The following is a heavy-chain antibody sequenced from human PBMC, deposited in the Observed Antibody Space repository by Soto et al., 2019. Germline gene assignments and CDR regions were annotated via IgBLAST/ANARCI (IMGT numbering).Heavy chain of an antibody. V-gene: IGHV4-59*01. CDR2: IYNTGSA. Sequence: SETLSLTCTISGGSLSVYYWSWIRQSPGKGLEWLAFIYNTGSAYYNPSLKSRLTISIGTSRNDFSLNLRSVTAADTAVYFCARLGGDTFDFDYWGRGTLVTVSS. J-gene: IGHJ4*02. CDR1: GGSLSVYY. CDR3: ARLGGDTFDFDY. D-gene: IGHD3-3*01.